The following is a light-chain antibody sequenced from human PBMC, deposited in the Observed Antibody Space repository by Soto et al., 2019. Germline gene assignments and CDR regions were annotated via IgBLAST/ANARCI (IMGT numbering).Light chain of an antibody. CDR2: AAS. CDR1: QSVSSAY. CDR3: QQYGSSSTWT. J-gene: IGKJ1*01. Sequence: EIVLTQSPGTLSLSPGERATLSCRASQSVSSAYLAWYQHKPGQPPTLLIYAASSRVTGIPDRFSGSGSGTDFTLTISRLEPEDFAVYYWQQYGSSSTWTFGQGNKVEIK. V-gene: IGKV3-20*01.